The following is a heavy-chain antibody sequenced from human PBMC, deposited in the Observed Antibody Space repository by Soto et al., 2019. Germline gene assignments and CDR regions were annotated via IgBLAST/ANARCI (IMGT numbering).Heavy chain of an antibody. V-gene: IGHV4-39*01. J-gene: IGHJ4*02. CDR2: IYYSGRT. CDR1: GESISSSSYY. D-gene: IGHD2-21*02. Sequence: SETLSLTCIVYGESISSSSYYWGWIRQPPGKGLEWIGSIYYSGRTYYNPSFKSRVTISIDTSKNQFSLKLSSVTATDTAVYYCARQRTTVVTQAYFDHWGQGALVTVSS. CDR3: ARQRTTVVTQAYFDH.